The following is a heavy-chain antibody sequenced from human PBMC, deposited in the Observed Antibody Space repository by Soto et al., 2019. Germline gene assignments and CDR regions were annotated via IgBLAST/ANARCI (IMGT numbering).Heavy chain of an antibody. J-gene: IGHJ5*02. CDR1: GGTFSSYA. CDR3: ALCMSRRLSQYNMLVP. CDR2: VIPVFGTI. D-gene: IGHD1-1*01. Sequence: QVQLVQSGAEVKKPGSSVKVSCKAPGGTFSSYAITWVRQAPGQGLGWVGGVIPVFGTINYAQKFQGRATITADGSSTTASMELSSLTPPHTPVYYCALCMSRRLSQYNMLVPWGQGTLVTVSS. V-gene: IGHV1-69*01.